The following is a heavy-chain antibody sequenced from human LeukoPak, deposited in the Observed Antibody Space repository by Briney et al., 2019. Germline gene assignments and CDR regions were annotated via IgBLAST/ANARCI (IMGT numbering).Heavy chain of an antibody. CDR3: ARGYYDSSGPHWENNRWFDP. CDR2: MNPNSGNT. D-gene: IGHD3-22*01. Sequence: ASVKVSCKASGYTFTSYDINWVRQATGQGREWMGWMNPNSGNTGYAQKFQGRVTITRNTSISTAYMELSSLRSEDTAVYYCARGYYDSSGPHWENNRWFDPWGQGTLVTVSS. CDR1: GYTFTSYD. V-gene: IGHV1-8*03. J-gene: IGHJ5*02.